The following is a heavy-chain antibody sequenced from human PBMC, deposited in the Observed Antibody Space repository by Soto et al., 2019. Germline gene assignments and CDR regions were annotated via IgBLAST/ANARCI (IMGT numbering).Heavy chain of an antibody. J-gene: IGHJ6*03. CDR3: ARRITVYYYMDV. Sequence: SETLSLTCAVYGGSLTDYYWSWIRQPPGKGLEWIGGVNHSGGTNYNPSLKSRVTISADTSNKQFSLKLRSVTAADTAVYYCARRITVYYYMDVWGKGTPVTVSS. D-gene: IGHD4-17*01. CDR1: GGSLTDYY. CDR2: VNHSGGT. V-gene: IGHV4-34*01.